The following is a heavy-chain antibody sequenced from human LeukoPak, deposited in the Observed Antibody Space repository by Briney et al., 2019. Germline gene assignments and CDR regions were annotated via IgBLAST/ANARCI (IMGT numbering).Heavy chain of an antibody. CDR2: INHSGST. V-gene: IGHV4-34*01. Sequence: PSETLSLTCAAYGGSFSGYYWSWIRQPPGKGLEWIGEINHSGSTNYNPSLKSRVTISVDTSKNQFSLKLSSVTAADTAVYYCARGGALVSGTQPYLFDPWGQGTLVTVSS. J-gene: IGHJ5*02. D-gene: IGHD3-16*01. CDR1: GGSFSGYY. CDR3: ARGGALVSGTQPYLFDP.